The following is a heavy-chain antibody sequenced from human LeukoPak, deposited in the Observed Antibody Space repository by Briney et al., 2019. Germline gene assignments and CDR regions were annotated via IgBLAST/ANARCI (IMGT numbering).Heavy chain of an antibody. J-gene: IGHJ6*03. D-gene: IGHD2-15*01. V-gene: IGHV4-4*02. CDR3: ARGYCSGGSCHKMNYYYYMDV. Sequence: SGTLSLTCAVSGGSISSSNWWSWVRQPPGKGLEWIGEIYHSGSTNYNPSLKSRVTISVDKSKNQFSLKLSSVTAADTAVYYCARGYCSGGSCHKMNYYYYMDVWGKGTTVTISS. CDR2: IYHSGST. CDR1: GGSISSSNW.